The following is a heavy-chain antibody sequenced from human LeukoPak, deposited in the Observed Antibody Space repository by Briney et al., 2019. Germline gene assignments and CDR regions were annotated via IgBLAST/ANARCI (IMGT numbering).Heavy chain of an antibody. J-gene: IGHJ4*02. D-gene: IGHD6-13*01. Sequence: GGSLRLSCAASGFTFSSYSMNWVRQAPGKGLEWVSSISSSSSYIYYADSVKGRFTISRDNAKNSLYLQMSSLRAEDTAVYYCARDLARSSWGGISDYWGQGTLVTVSS. CDR2: ISSSSSYI. V-gene: IGHV3-21*01. CDR1: GFTFSSYS. CDR3: ARDLARSSWGGISDY.